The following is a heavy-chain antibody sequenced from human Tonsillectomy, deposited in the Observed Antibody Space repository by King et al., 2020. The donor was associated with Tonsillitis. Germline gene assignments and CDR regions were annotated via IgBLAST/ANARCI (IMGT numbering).Heavy chain of an antibody. CDR1: GFTFSRHG. CDR2: IWYDGSKK. CDR3: ARGRGVISDAYFDL. V-gene: IGHV3-33*08. Sequence: VQLVQSGGGVVQPGRSLRLSCAASGFTFSRHGMHWVRQAPGKGLEWVAVIWYDGSKKYYMDSVKGRFTISRDDSKNTLYLQMNSLRVEDTAVYHCARGRGVISDAYFDLWGRGTLVTVSS. D-gene: IGHD3-10*01. J-gene: IGHJ2*01.